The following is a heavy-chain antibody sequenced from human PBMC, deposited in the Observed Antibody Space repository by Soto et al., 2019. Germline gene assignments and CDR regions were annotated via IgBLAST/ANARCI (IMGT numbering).Heavy chain of an antibody. D-gene: IGHD1-7*01. CDR1: GGSISSGGYS. Sequence: SETLSLTCAVSGGSISSGGYSWSWIRQPPGKGLEWIGYIYHSGSTYYNPSLKSRVTISVDRSKNQSSLKLSSVTAADTAVYYCARVRSLGTGTYYFDYWGQGTLVTVSS. V-gene: IGHV4-30-2*01. CDR3: ARVRSLGTGTYYFDY. CDR2: IYHSGST. J-gene: IGHJ4*02.